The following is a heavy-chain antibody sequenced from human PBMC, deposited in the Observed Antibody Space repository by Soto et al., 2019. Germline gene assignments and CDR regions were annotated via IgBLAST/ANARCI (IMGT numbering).Heavy chain of an antibody. V-gene: IGHV3-23*01. Sequence: PGGSLRLSCAASGFTFSIYAMSWVRHAPGKGPEWVSTIGGVVSNTYYADSVKGRFTISRDNSKNTLYLQMNSLRAEDTAVYYCAKVNTIFGMEYYYYGMDVWGQGTTVTVSS. CDR1: GFTFSIYA. J-gene: IGHJ6*02. CDR2: IGGVVSNT. CDR3: AKVNTIFGMEYYYYGMDV. D-gene: IGHD3-3*01.